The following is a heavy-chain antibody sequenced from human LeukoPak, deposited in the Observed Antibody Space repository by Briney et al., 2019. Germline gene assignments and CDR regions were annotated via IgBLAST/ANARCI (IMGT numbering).Heavy chain of an antibody. J-gene: IGHJ4*02. Sequence: SETLSLTCTVSGGSISSYYWSWIRQPPGKGLEWIGYIYTSGSTNYNPSLKSRVTISVDTSKNQFSLKLSSVTAADTAVYYCARHNVDSISWYSPYYFDYWGQGTLVTVSS. CDR2: IYTSGST. CDR1: GGSISSYY. D-gene: IGHD6-13*01. V-gene: IGHV4-4*09. CDR3: ARHNVDSISWYSPYYFDY.